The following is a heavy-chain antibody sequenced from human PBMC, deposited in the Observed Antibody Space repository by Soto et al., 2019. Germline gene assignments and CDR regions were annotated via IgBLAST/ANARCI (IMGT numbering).Heavy chain of an antibody. V-gene: IGHV1-2*04. Sequence: ASVTVSCKASGYTFTGYYMHWVRQAPGQGLEWMGWINPNSGGTNYAQKFQGWVTMTRDTSISTAYMELSRLRSDDTAVYYCARGGKRATIVYYYYYMDVWGKGTTVTVSS. CDR2: INPNSGGT. CDR1: GYTFTGYY. CDR3: ARGGKRATIVYYYYYMDV. J-gene: IGHJ6*03. D-gene: IGHD5-12*01.